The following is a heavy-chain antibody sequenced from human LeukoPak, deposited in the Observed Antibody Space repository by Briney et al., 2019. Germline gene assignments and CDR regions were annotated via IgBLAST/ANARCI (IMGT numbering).Heavy chain of an antibody. CDR1: GLTFSDHK. D-gene: IGHD2-15*01. V-gene: IGHV3-48*04. Sequence: GGSLRLSCAVSGLTFSDHKVDWVRQAPGKGPEWVSYISSSCSTIYYADSVKGRFTISRDNAKNSLYLQMNSLRAEDTAVYYCAKRGVYCSGGTCYSYYFDYWGQGILVTVSS. CDR3: AKRGVYCSGGTCYSYYFDY. J-gene: IGHJ4*02. CDR2: ISSSCSTI.